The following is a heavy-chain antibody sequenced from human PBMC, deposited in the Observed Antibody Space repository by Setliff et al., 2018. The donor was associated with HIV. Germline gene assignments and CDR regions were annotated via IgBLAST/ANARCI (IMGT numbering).Heavy chain of an antibody. CDR1: GDSISSGNYY. V-gene: IGHV4-61*02. Sequence: SETLSLTCTVSGDSISSGNYYWTWIRQPAGKALEWIGRITNTGATEYNPSLKSRVTVSVDTSQNQFSPKLTSVTAADTATYFCSRGPPFDRWGRGTLVTVSS. CDR3: SRGPPFDR. J-gene: IGHJ2*01. CDR2: ITNTGAT.